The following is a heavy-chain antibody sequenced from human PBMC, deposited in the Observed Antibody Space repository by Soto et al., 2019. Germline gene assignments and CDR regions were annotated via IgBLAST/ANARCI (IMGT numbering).Heavy chain of an antibody. V-gene: IGHV3-9*01. D-gene: IGHD2-2*01. CDR3: AKDRNLRVVPPAMLGAVDQ. Sequence: EVQLVESGGGLVQPGRSLRLSCAGSGFTFGDYAMNWVRQAPGKGLEWVSGISWNSGKIAYADSVKGRFTISRDNAKNSLYLQMNSLRAEDTALYYCAKDRNLRVVPPAMLGAVDQWGQGTLVTVSS. CDR2: ISWNSGKI. CDR1: GFTFGDYA. J-gene: IGHJ4*02.